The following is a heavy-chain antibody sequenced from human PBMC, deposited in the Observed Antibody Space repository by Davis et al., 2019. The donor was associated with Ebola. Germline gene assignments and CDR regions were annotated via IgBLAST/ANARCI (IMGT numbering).Heavy chain of an antibody. CDR3: ARATGSLYFDS. D-gene: IGHD1-1*01. Sequence: PSETLSLTCTVSGGPVSSGSHYWSWIRQPPGKGLEWIGHAYYSGTTNYNPSLKSRVTISVDTSKSQFSLKLTSVTAADTAVFYCARATGSLYFDSWGQGILVTVSS. CDR2: AYYSGTT. V-gene: IGHV4-61*01. CDR1: GGPVSSGSHY. J-gene: IGHJ4*02.